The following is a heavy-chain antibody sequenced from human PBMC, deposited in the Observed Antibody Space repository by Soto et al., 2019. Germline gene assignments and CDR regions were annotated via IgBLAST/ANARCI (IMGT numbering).Heavy chain of an antibody. D-gene: IGHD3-16*01. CDR1: GFKFSSYA. V-gene: IGHV3-23*01. J-gene: IGHJ3*01. Sequence: EVQLLESGGGLVHPGGSLRLSCVASGFKFSSYALTWVRQAPGKGLEWVSVISVSGANTYYADSVKGRFTISRDNSKNTLYLQMNTLRAEDTAIYHCGKASAYPVDGVDVWGQGTMVTVSS. CDR3: GKASAYPVDGVDV. CDR2: ISVSGANT.